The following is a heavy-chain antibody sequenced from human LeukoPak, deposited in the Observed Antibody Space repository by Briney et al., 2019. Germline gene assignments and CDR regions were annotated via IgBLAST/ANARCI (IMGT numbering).Heavy chain of an antibody. V-gene: IGHV3-23*01. CDR2: ISGSGDTT. J-gene: IGHJ6*03. D-gene: IGHD2-15*01. CDR3: AKDTSAWWYHRAYMNV. CDR1: GFTFDDYA. Sequence: PGGSLRLSCAASGFTFDDYAMHWVRQAPGGGLEWVSAISGSGDTTFHADSVKGRFTTSRDNSKNTLSLQMSGLRVEDSAVYFCAKDTSAWWYHRAYMNVWGTGTTVTVSS.